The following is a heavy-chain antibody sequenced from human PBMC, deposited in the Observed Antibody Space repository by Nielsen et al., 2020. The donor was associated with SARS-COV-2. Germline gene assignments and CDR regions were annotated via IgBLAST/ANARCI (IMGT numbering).Heavy chain of an antibody. Sequence: GESLKISCAVSEFSFEKSAMSWVRQAPGKGLEWVSTISGQGACPYYADSVQGRFTISRDNFKNTLDLQLNSLRAEDTAVYYCANTLSRACINGVCFRGGAYSYYGMDVWGQGTTVAVSS. CDR1: EFSFEKSA. CDR2: ISGQGACP. CDR3: ANTLSRACINGVCFRGGAYSYYGMDV. D-gene: IGHD2-8*01. J-gene: IGHJ6*02. V-gene: IGHV3-23*01.